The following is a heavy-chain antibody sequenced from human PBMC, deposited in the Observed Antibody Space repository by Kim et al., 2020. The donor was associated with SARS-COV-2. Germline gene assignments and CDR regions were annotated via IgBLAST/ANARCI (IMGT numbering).Heavy chain of an antibody. Sequence: GNKKYSQKFQGGAPITRDTSASTAYMELSSRGSEDTAVYYCARDDGDFDYWGQGTLVTVSS. D-gene: IGHD4-17*01. CDR2: GNK. V-gene: IGHV1-3*01. J-gene: IGHJ4*02. CDR3: ARDDGDFDY.